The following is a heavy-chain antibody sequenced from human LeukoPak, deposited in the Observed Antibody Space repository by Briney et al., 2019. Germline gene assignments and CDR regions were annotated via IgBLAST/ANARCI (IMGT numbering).Heavy chain of an antibody. J-gene: IGHJ6*03. D-gene: IGHD1-7*01. CDR1: GFTFSSYS. CDR3: AKGSTGNYGYYYYYMDV. CDR2: ISSSSSYI. Sequence: GGSLRLSCAASGFTFSSYSMNWVRQAPGKGLEWVSSISSSSSYIYYADSVKGRFTISRDNAKNSLYLQMNSLRAEDTAVYYCAKGSTGNYGYYYYYMDVWGKGTTVTVSS. V-gene: IGHV3-21*01.